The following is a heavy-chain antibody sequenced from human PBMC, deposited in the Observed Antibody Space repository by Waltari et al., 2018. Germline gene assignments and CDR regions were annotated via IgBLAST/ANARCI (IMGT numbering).Heavy chain of an antibody. V-gene: IGHV4-34*02. Sequence: QVQLQQWGAGQLQTSETLSLTCGVSGGPFRGYYWGWDHQPPGKGLEWIGEINHNGNSNYNPSLRSRVTMLIDTSRSQFSLKVNSVTAADTAVYYCVRLEDCSGPGGNCYSGDLFALDVWGQGTTVTVSS. CDR1: GGPFRGYY. D-gene: IGHD2-15*01. CDR3: VRLEDCSGPGGNCYSGDLFALDV. J-gene: IGHJ6*02. CDR2: INHNGNS.